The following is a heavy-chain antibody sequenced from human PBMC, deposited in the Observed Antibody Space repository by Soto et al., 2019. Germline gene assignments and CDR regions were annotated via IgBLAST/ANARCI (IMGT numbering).Heavy chain of an antibody. V-gene: IGHV3-33*01. J-gene: IGHJ4*02. CDR3: ARDYDSSGYPRYYFDY. CDR1: GFTFSSYG. D-gene: IGHD3-22*01. Sequence: GGSLRLSCAASGFTFSSYGMHWVRQAPGKGLEWVAVIWYDGSNKYYADSVKGRFTISRDNSKNTLYMQMISLSAEDTAVYYCARDYDSSGYPRYYFDYWGQGT. CDR2: IWYDGSNK.